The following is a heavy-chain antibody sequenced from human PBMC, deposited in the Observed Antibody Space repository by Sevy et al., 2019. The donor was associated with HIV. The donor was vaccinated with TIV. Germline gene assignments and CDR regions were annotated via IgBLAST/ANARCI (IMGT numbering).Heavy chain of an antibody. J-gene: IGHJ6*02. CDR3: ARGGGVVVGATVSGIDV. CDR2: INPSGGST. V-gene: IGHV1-46*01. CDR1: GYTFTSYY. D-gene: IGHD2-15*01. Sequence: ASMKVSCKASGYTFTSYYIHWVRQAPGQGLEWMGIINPSGGSTSYAQKFQGRVTMTRDTSTSTVYMEMSSLRSGDTAVYYCARGGGVVVGATVSGIDVWGQGTTVTVSS.